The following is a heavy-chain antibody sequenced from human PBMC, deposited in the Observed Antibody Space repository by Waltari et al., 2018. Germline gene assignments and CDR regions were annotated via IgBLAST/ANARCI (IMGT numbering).Heavy chain of an antibody. D-gene: IGHD6-19*01. CDR2: VSHSGST. CDR1: VGSLRRVYY. J-gene: IGHJ3*02. CDR3: ASDLGGTAVATDAFDI. Sequence: QVQLQQSGPGQVKPSETLSLTCAVSVGSLRRVYYWGWIRQPLGKGLEWIGSVSHSGSTYYNPSLKSRVTISIHMSKHQFSLELRSVTAADTAVYFCASDLGGTAVATDAFDIWGQGTMVIVSS. V-gene: IGHV4-38-2*01.